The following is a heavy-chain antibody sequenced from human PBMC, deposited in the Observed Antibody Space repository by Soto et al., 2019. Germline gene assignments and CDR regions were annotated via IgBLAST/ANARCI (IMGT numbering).Heavy chain of an antibody. Sequence: VSCKASGYTFTSYGISWVRQAPGQGLEWMGWISAYNGNTNYAQKLQGRVTMTTDTSTSTAYMELRSLRSDDTAVYYCARDGPPNYYDFWSGPPVGMDVWGQGPTVTVSS. J-gene: IGHJ6*02. D-gene: IGHD3-3*01. CDR2: ISAYNGNT. CDR1: GYTFTSYG. V-gene: IGHV1-18*01. CDR3: ARDGPPNYYDFWSGPPVGMDV.